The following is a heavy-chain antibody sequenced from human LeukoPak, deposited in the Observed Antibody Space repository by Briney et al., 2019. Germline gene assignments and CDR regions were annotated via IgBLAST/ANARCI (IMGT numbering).Heavy chain of an antibody. J-gene: IGHJ1*01. CDR1: GFTFDDYA. CDR3: ARAKVAVAGQIQH. CDR2: ISYDGSNK. V-gene: IGHV3-30-3*01. Sequence: GGSLRLSCAASGFTFDDYAMHWVRQAPGKGLEWVAVISYDGSNKYYADSVKGRFTISRDNSKNTLYLQMNSLRAEDTAVYYCARAKVAVAGQIQHWGQGTLVTVSS. D-gene: IGHD6-19*01.